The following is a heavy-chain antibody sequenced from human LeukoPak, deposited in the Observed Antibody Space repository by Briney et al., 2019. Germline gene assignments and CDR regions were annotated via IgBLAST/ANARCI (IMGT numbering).Heavy chain of an antibody. CDR2: ISSSGSTI. CDR1: GFTFSDYY. J-gene: IGHJ4*02. V-gene: IGHV3-11*01. Sequence: PGGSLRLSCAASGFTFSDYYMSWIRQAPGKGLEWVSYISSSGSTIYYADSVKGRFTISRDNAKNSLYLQMNSLRAEDTAVYYCAPGPDYYDSSGYTRPYWGQGTLVTVSS. CDR3: APGPDYYDSSGYTRPY. D-gene: IGHD3-22*01.